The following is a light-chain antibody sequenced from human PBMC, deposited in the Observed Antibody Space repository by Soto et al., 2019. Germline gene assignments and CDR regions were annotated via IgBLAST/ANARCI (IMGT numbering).Light chain of an antibody. CDR3: HHYGSSPYT. V-gene: IGKV3-20*01. J-gene: IGKJ2*01. Sequence: EIVLTQSPGTLSLSPGERATLSCRTSQSISSSYLAWYQQKPGQAPRLLMYGASSRATGTPDRFSGSGSGTDFTLTISRLEPEDFAVYYCHHYGSSPYTFGQGTKLEIK. CDR1: QSISSSY. CDR2: GAS.